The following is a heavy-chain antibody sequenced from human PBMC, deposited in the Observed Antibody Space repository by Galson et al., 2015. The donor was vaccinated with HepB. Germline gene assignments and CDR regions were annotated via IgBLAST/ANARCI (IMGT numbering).Heavy chain of an antibody. D-gene: IGHD2-15*01. Sequence: SVKVSCKASGGTFSSYTISWVRQAPGQGLEWMGRIIPILGIANYAQKFQGRVTITADKSTSTAYMELSSLRSEDTAVYYCARDRQEGYCSGGSCYAFDYWGQGTLVTVSS. V-gene: IGHV1-69*04. J-gene: IGHJ4*02. CDR2: IIPILGIA. CDR3: ARDRQEGYCSGGSCYAFDY. CDR1: GGTFSSYT.